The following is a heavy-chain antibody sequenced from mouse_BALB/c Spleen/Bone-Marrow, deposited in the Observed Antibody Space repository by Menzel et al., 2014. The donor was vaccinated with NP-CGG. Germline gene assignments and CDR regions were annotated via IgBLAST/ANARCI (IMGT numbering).Heavy chain of an antibody. CDR3: ARAYYGNYPYAMDY. Sequence: VQLQQPGAELVKPGASVKLSCTASGFNIKDTYMHWVKQRPEQGLEWIGRIDPANGNTKYDPKFQGKATITADTSSNTAYLQLSSLTSEDTAVYFYARAYYGNYPYAMDYWGQGTSVTVSS. CDR2: IDPANGNT. D-gene: IGHD2-10*01. V-gene: IGHV14-3*02. CDR1: GFNIKDTY. J-gene: IGHJ4*01.